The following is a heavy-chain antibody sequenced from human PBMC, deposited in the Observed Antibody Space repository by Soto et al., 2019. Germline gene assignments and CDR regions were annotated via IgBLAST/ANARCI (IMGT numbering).Heavy chain of an antibody. CDR3: ARSLSTSPDY. Sequence: PGGSLRLSCTASGFTFSIYWMHWVRQAPGKGLVWVSRINGDGSYTGYADSVKGRFTISRDNAKNTLYLQMNILRAEDTAVYFCARSLSTSPDYWGQGTLVTVSS. D-gene: IGHD2-2*01. CDR2: INGDGSYT. CDR1: GFTFSIYW. V-gene: IGHV3-74*01. J-gene: IGHJ4*02.